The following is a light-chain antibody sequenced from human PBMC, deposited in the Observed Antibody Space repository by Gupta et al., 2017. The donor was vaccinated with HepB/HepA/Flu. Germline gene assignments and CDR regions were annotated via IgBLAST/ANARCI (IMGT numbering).Light chain of an antibody. Sequence: QSVLTQPPSVSGAPGQRVTISCTWSRSNIGALYDVHWYQQLPGTAPKLLIYGNNNRPSGVPDRFSVSKSGTSASLAITGLQAEDEADYYCQSSDNSLSVIFGGGTKLTVL. CDR1: RSNIGALYD. CDR3: QSSDNSLSVI. J-gene: IGLJ2*01. CDR2: GNN. V-gene: IGLV1-40*01.